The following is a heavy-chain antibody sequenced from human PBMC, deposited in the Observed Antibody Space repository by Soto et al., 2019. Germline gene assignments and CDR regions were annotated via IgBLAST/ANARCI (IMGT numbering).Heavy chain of an antibody. CDR2: INPSSGST. CDR1: GYTFTSYD. Sequence: ASVNVSCKASGYTFTSYDINWVRQATGQGLEWMGRINPSSGSTSYVQKFQGRVTMTRDTSTSTVYMELSSLRSEDTAVYYCAREQQLVLSPHFDYWGQGTLVTVSS. CDR3: AREQQLVLSPHFDY. D-gene: IGHD6-13*01. J-gene: IGHJ4*02. V-gene: IGHV1-46*03.